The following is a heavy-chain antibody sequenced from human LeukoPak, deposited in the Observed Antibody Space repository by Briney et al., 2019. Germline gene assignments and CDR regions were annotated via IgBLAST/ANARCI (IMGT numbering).Heavy chain of an antibody. CDR3: VRGLYSRDAGY. J-gene: IGHJ4*02. CDR2: IYYSGST. D-gene: IGHD4-11*01. Sequence: SETLSLTCTVAGGSISSGAYWWTWIRQDPVKGLEWIGYIYYSGSTYYNPSLRSRVNILVDTSKNQFSLNLGSVTAADTAVYYCVRGLYSRDAGYWGQGTLVTVSS. CDR1: GGSISSGAYW. V-gene: IGHV4-31*03.